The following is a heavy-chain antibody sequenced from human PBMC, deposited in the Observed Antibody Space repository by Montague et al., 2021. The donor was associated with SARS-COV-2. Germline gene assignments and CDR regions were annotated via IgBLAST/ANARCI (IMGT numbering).Heavy chain of an antibody. J-gene: IGHJ4*02. D-gene: IGHD6-19*01. CDR3: VRYSGWFYFDF. CDR2: TYYRSKWYS. CDR1: GDSVCINCVA. V-gene: IGHV6-1*01. Sequence: CAISGDSVCINCVACSWLRQSPSSGLELLVRTYYRSKWYSDYAPSVRGRLTVNPDSSKNEFSLELNYVTPKDTAVYYCVRYSGWFYFDFWGQGTLVTVS.